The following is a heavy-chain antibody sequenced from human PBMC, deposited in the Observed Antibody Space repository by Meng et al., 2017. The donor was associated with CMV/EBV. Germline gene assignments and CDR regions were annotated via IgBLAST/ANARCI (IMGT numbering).Heavy chain of an antibody. V-gene: IGHV1-18*01. CDR2: ISGYNGQT. CDR1: GYTFGSYG. D-gene: IGHD2-21*02. CDR3: ARAPIFSGGDCSH. J-gene: IGHJ4*02. Sequence: VQLVRSVAESKKPGASVKVSCKASGYTFGSYGIRWVLQAPGQGLEWMGWISGYNGQTKYAQKFQGRVTMTTDTPTSTAYMELRSLRSDDTAVYYCARAPIFSGGDCSHWGQGTLVTVSS.